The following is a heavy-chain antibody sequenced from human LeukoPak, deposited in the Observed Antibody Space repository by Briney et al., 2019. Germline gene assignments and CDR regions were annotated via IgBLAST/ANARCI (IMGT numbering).Heavy chain of an antibody. CDR2: INSDGGST. CDR3: ARDTGITIFRTWYFDL. D-gene: IGHD3-3*01. CDR1: GFTFSSYW. V-gene: IGHV3-74*01. Sequence: GGSLRLSCAASGFTFSSYWMHWVRQAPGKGLVWVSRINSDGGSTSYADSVKGRFTISRDNAKNTLYLQMNSLRAEDTAVYYCARDTGITIFRTWYFDLWGRGTLVTVSS. J-gene: IGHJ2*01.